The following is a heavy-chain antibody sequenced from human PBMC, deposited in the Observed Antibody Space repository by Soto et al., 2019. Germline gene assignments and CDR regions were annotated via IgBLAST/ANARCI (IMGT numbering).Heavy chain of an antibody. CDR2: IYHSGST. Sequence: TLSLTCAVSGGSISSGGYSWSWIRQPPGKGLEWIGYIYHSGSTYYNPSLKSRVTISVDRSKNQFSLKLSSVTAADTAVYYCARFSSVAFEIWGQGPMVTVSS. CDR1: GGSISSGGYS. J-gene: IGHJ3*02. CDR3: ARFSSVAFEI. V-gene: IGHV4-30-2*01.